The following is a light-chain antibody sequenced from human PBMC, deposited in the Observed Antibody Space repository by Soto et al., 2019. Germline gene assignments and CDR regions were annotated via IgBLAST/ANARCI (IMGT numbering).Light chain of an antibody. V-gene: IGKV3-15*01. CDR1: QSVSSN. J-gene: IGKJ1*01. Sequence: EIVMTQSPATLSVSPGERATLSCRASQSVSSNLAWYQRKPGQAPRLLIYGASTRATGIPARFGGSGSGTEFTLTISSLQSEDFAVYYCQQYNNWLWTFGQGTKVEIK. CDR2: GAS. CDR3: QQYNNWLWT.